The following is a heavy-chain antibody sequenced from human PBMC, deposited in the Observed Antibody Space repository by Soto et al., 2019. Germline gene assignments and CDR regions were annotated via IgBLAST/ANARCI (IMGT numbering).Heavy chain of an antibody. CDR2: IIPIFGTA. V-gene: IGHV1-69*06. CDR3: ARSTGDFWSGYYNYFDY. CDR1: GGTFSSYA. J-gene: IGHJ4*02. Sequence: QVQLVQSGAEVKKPGSSVKVSCKASGGTFSSYAISWVRQAPGQGLEWMGGIIPIFGTANYAQKFQGRVTITADISTSTAYMELSCLRSEDTAVYYCARSTGDFWSGYYNYFDYWGQGTLVTASS. D-gene: IGHD3-3*01.